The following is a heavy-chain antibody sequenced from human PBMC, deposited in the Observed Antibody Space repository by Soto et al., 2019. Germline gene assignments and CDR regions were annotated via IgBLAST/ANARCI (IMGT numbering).Heavy chain of an antibody. CDR2: ISAYNGNT. V-gene: IGHV1-18*01. J-gene: IGHJ3*02. D-gene: IGHD2-15*01. CDR1: GYTFTSYG. CDR3: ARDARYCSGGTCYPQAAFDI. Sequence: ASGKVSCKASGYTFTSYGISWVRQAPGQGLEWMGWISAYNGNTNYAQKLQGRVSLTTDTPTGTADMELRSLRSDDTAVYYCARDARYCSGGTCYPQAAFDIWGQGTMVTVSS.